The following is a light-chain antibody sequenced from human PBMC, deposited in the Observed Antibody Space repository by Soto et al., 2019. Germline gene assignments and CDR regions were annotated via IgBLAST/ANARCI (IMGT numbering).Light chain of an antibody. CDR3: QSTDSSGYYLV. CDR2: KDN. V-gene: IGLV3-25*03. J-gene: IGLJ2*01. Sequence: SYELTQPPSVSVSPGQTARITCFGDALPKQYAYWYQQKSGQAPVLVTYKDNERPSGIPERFSGSSSGTTVTLTISEVQAEDEADYYCQSTDSSGYYLVFGGGTQLTVL. CDR1: ALPKQY.